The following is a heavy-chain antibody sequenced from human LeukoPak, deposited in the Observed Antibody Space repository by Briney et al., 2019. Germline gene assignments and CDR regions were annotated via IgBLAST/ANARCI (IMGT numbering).Heavy chain of an antibody. Sequence: GGSLRLSCAASGFTFSSYAMHWVRQAPGKGLEWVAVIWYDGSNKNYADSVKGRFTISRDNSKNTLYLQMNSLRAEDTAVYYCARGGRTTWHGMDVWGQGTTVTVSS. D-gene: IGHD4-17*01. J-gene: IGHJ6*02. CDR3: ARGGRTTWHGMDV. V-gene: IGHV3-33*08. CDR2: IWYDGSNK. CDR1: GFTFSSYA.